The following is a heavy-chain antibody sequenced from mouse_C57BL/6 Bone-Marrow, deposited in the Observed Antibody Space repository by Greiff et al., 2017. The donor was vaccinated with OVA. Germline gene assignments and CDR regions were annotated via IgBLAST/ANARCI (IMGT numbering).Heavy chain of an antibody. Sequence: DVHLVESGGGLVQPKGSLKLSCAASGFSFNTYAMNWVRQAPGKGLEWVARIRSKSNNYATYYADSVKDRFTISRDDSESMLYLQMNNLKTEDTAMYYCVRLEGAMDYWGQGTSVTVSS. J-gene: IGHJ4*01. CDR3: VRLEGAMDY. V-gene: IGHV10-1*01. CDR1: GFSFNTYA. CDR2: IRSKSNNYAT.